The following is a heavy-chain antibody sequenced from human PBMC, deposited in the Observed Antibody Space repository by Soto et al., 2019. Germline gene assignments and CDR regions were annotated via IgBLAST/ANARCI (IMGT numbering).Heavy chain of an antibody. CDR1: GGSISSYY. CDR3: ARDSTSPRPPTNWLDP. D-gene: IGHD2-2*01. V-gene: IGHV4-59*01. J-gene: IGHJ5*02. Sequence: QVQLQESGPGLVKPSETLSLTCTVSGGSISSYYWSWIRQPPGKGLEWSGYIYYSGSTNYNPSPKSRVTTPVHTSKNQFPRKLSSVTPADTAVYYCARDSTSPRPPTNWLDPWGQGTLVPVSS. CDR2: IYYSGST.